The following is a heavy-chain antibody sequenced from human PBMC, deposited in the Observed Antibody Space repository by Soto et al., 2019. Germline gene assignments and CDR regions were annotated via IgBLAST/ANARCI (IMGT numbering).Heavy chain of an antibody. Sequence: EVQVVESGGGLVKPGGSLRLSCAASGFGFTNSWMNWVRQAXGXGLEWVGRIKXKNDGGTTXXAAPVQGRFXISXXXXXXXXXXXXXXXXXXXXXXXXXXXXXQXCTSTTCKAYWGQGTPVTVSS. CDR2: IKXKNDGGTT. CDR1: GFGFTNSW. J-gene: IGHJ4*02. D-gene: IGHD2-2*01. V-gene: IGHV3-15*07. CDR3: XXXXQXCTSTTCKAY.